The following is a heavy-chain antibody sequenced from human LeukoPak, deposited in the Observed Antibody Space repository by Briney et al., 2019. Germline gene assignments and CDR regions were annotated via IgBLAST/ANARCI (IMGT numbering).Heavy chain of an antibody. CDR3: ASMAGTTGRWFDP. V-gene: IGHV4-31*03. Sequence: PSETLSLTCTVSGDSITSGSYYWAWIRQHPGKGLEWIGYIYYTGGTHYNPSLKSRLTISVDTSENHFSLKLSSVTAADTAVYYCASMAGTTGRWFDPWGQGTLVTVSS. J-gene: IGHJ5*02. CDR1: GDSITSGSYY. D-gene: IGHD1-7*01. CDR2: IYYTGGT.